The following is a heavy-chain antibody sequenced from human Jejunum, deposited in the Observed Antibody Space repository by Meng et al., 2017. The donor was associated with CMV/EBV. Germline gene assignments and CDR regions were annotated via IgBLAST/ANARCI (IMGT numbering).Heavy chain of an antibody. D-gene: IGHD2-21*01. J-gene: IGHJ4*02. Sequence: TFPTYALHWVRQAPGKGLEWVAVISYAGTNIKYAGSLEGRFTISRDNSKNTVYLQMDSLSVEDTAVYYCARTQGHSDSPRAYSDSWGQGTRVTVSS. CDR2: ISYAGTNI. CDR1: TFPTYA. CDR3: ARTQGHSDSPRAYSDS. V-gene: IGHV3-30-3*01.